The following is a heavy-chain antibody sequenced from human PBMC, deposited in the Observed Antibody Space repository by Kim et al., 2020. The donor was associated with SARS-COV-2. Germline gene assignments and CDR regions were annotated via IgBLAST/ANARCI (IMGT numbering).Heavy chain of an antibody. CDR1: GGTFSSYA. V-gene: IGHV1-69*13. Sequence: SVKVSCKASGGTFSSYAISWVRQAPGQGLEWMGGIIPIFGTANYAQKFQGRVTITADESTSTAYMELSSLRSEDTAVYYCARDRPHGSGSYGYWGQGTLVTVSS. CDR2: IIPIFGTA. D-gene: IGHD3-10*01. CDR3: ARDRPHGSGSYGY. J-gene: IGHJ4*02.